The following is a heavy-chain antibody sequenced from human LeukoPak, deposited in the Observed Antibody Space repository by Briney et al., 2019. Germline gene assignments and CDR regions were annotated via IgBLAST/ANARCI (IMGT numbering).Heavy chain of an antibody. Sequence: GASVKVSCKTSGYSENFYGITWVRQAPGQGLEWMGWISAYNGNTNYAQKLQGRVTMTTDTSTSTAYMELRSLRSDDTAVYYCARDHVPGDSCSGGSCLSDYWGQGTLVTVSS. CDR3: ARDHVPGDSCSGGSCLSDY. V-gene: IGHV1-18*01. CDR2: ISAYNGNT. CDR1: GYSENFYG. J-gene: IGHJ4*02. D-gene: IGHD2-15*01.